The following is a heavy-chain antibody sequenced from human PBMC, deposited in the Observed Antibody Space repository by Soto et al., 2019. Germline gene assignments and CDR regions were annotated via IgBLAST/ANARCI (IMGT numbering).Heavy chain of an antibody. V-gene: IGHV1-69*12. Sequence: QVQLVQSGAEVKKPGSSVKVSCKASGGTFSSYAISWVRQAPGQGLEWMGGIIPIFGTANYAQKFQGRVTITADESPSTAYMELSSLRSEDTAVYYCARDGNIAARPFYRQFWFDPWGQGTLVTVSS. CDR1: GGTFSSYA. D-gene: IGHD6-6*01. J-gene: IGHJ5*02. CDR3: ARDGNIAARPFYRQFWFDP. CDR2: IIPIFGTA.